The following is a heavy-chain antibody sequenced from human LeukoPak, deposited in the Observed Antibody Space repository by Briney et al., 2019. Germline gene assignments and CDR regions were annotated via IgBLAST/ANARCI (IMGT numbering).Heavy chain of an antibody. Sequence: PSETLSLTCTVSGGSISSGGYYWSWIRQPPGKGLEWIGEINHSGSTNYNPSLKSRVTISVDTSKNQFSLKLSSVTAADTAVYYCAYGSGSYPPFCVWGKGTTVTVSS. J-gene: IGHJ6*04. CDR2: INHSGST. CDR3: AYGSGSYPPFCV. D-gene: IGHD3-10*01. V-gene: IGHV4-39*07. CDR1: GGSISSGGYY.